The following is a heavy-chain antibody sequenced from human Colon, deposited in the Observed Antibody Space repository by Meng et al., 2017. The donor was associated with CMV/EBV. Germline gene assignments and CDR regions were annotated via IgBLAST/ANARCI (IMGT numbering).Heavy chain of an antibody. D-gene: IGHD1-26*01. V-gene: IGHV1-2*02. J-gene: IGHJ4*02. CDR2: INSNSGAT. CDR3: ARDPSGSRVPFDY. Sequence: VQWGQSGAEGKKPGASVKVSCKASGYTFSDYHIHWVRQAPGQGLEWMGWINSNSGATDYAQKFQGRLTMTRDTSITTVYMELSSLRSDDTAVYYCARDPSGSRVPFDYWGQGSLVTVSS. CDR1: GYTFSDYH.